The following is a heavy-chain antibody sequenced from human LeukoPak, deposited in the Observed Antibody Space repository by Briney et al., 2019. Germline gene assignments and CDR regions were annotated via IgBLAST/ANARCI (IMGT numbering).Heavy chain of an antibody. V-gene: IGHV1-8*01. J-gene: IGHJ4*02. CDR1: GYTFTSYD. Sequence: ASVKVSCKASGYTFTSYDINWVRHATGQWLEWMGWMNPNSGNTGYAQKFQGRVTMTRNTSISTAYMELSSLRSEDTAVYYCARYYDILTGYQDLGQGTLVSVSS. CDR3: ARYYDILTGYQD. D-gene: IGHD3-9*01. CDR2: MNPNSGNT.